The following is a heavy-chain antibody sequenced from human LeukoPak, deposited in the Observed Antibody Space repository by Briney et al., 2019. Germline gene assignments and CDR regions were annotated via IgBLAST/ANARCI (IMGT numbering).Heavy chain of an antibody. CDR2: IKQHGNVK. CDR3: ARRYFDL. Sequence: GGSLRLSCAASGFTFSSYWKTWVRQAPGKGLEWVANIKQHGNVKYYVDSVKGRFAISRDNTKNSLYLHMNSLRAEDTAVYYCARRYFDLWGQGTMVTVSS. V-gene: IGHV3-7*03. CDR1: GFTFSSYW. J-gene: IGHJ3*01.